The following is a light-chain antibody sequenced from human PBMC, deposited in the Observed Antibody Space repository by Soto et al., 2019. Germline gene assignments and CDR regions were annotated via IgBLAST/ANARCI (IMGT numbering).Light chain of an antibody. CDR1: PSISSW. CDR2: DAS. V-gene: IGKV1-5*01. J-gene: IGKJ1*01. CDR3: QQYNSYSWT. Sequence: DIQMTQSRSTLSASVGDRVAISCRGGPSISSWLAWYQQKPGKAPKLLIYDASSLESGVPARFSGSGSGTEFTLTISSLQPDDFATYYCQQYNSYSWTFGQGTKVDIK.